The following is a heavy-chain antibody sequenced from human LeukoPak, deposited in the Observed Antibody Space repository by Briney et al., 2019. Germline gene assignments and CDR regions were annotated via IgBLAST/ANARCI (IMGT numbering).Heavy chain of an antibody. CDR1: GFTFDEYA. D-gene: IGHD3-22*01. CDR2: ISWNSGRI. J-gene: IGHJ4*02. V-gene: IGHV3-9*03. Sequence: PGRSLRLSCAASGFTFDEYAMHWVRQAPGKGLEWVSGISWNSGRIDYADSVKGRFTISRDNAKNSLYLQMNSLRAEDMALYYCARAPTITMIEWGHWGQGTLVTVSS. CDR3: ARAPTITMIEWGH.